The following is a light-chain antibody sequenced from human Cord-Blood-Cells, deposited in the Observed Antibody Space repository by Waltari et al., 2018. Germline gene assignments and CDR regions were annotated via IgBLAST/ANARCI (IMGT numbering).Light chain of an antibody. CDR1: SRYGGRYTL. J-gene: IGLJ1*01. V-gene: IGLV2-23*01. Sequence: QSALTQPPSVSGSPGLPITPSCTGTSRYGGRYTLFSLYQQHPGKAPQLMIYEGSKRPSGVSNRFSGSKSGNTASLTISGLQAEDEADYYCCSYAGSSTYVFGTGTKVTVL. CDR3: CSYAGSSTYV. CDR2: EGS.